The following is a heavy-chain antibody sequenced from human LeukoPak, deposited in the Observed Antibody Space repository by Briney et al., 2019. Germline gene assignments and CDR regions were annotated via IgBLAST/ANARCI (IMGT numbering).Heavy chain of an antibody. CDR2: VYTSGST. Sequence: SETLSLTCIVSGDFISSSYWSWIRQPAGKGLEWLGRVYTSGSTNYNPSLMSRVTMSVDTSKNQFSLKLSSVTAADTAVYYCARGQGSSTGRAFDYWGQGTLVTVSS. CDR3: ARGQGSSTGRAFDY. J-gene: IGHJ4*02. D-gene: IGHD6-6*01. CDR1: GDFISSSY. V-gene: IGHV4-4*07.